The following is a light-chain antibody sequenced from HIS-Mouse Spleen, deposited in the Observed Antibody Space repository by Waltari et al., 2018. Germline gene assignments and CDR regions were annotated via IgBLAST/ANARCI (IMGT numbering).Light chain of an antibody. Sequence: QSALTQPRSVSGSPGQSVTISCTGTSSDVGGYNYVSWYQQHPGKAPILMIYDVSKRPSVVPDRFSGSKSGNTASLTISGLQAEDEADYYCCSYAGSYTFEVVFGGGTKLTVL. V-gene: IGLV2-11*01. CDR1: SSDVGGYNY. CDR3: CSYAGSYTFEVV. CDR2: DVS. J-gene: IGLJ2*01.